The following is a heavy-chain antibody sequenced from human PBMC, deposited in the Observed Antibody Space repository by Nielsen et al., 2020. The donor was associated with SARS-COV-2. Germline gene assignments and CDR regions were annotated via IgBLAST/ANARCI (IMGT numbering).Heavy chain of an antibody. J-gene: IGHJ4*02. CDR2: VSSSGGST. V-gene: IGHV3-23*01. Sequence: GESLKISCAASGFTFNIYAMAWVRRAPGRGLQWVTGVSSSGGSTYYTDSVKGRFSISRDNSKNTLFLLMHSLRAEDTAVYYCAKDKEYYFDYWGQGTLVTVSS. CDR3: AKDKEYYFDY. CDR1: GFTFNIYA. D-gene: IGHD3-10*01.